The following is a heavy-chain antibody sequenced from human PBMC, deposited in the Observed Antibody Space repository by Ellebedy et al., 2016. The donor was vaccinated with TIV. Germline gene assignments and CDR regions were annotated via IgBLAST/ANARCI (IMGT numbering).Heavy chain of an antibody. CDR1: GYTFTSYG. CDR3: AKTTRGYYYYGMDV. D-gene: IGHD1-26*01. CDR2: NSADNGNT. J-gene: IGHJ6*02. Sequence: AASVKVSCKASGYTFTSYGISWVRQAPGQGLEWMGWNSADNGNTNYAQKLQGRVTMTTDTSTSTAYMELRSMRSDDTAVYYCAKTTRGYYYYGMDVWGQGTTVTVSS. V-gene: IGHV1-18*01.